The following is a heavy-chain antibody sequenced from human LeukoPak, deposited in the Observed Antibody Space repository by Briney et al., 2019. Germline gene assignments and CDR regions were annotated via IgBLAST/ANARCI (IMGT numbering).Heavy chain of an antibody. CDR2: IYYSGST. CDR3: ARVISEYYYDSSGYYGY. J-gene: IGHJ4*02. V-gene: IGHV4-59*12. D-gene: IGHD3-22*01. CDR1: GGSISSCY. Sequence: SETLSLTCTVSGGSISSCYWSWIRQSPGKGLEWIGYIYYSGSTNYNPSLKSRVAISVDKSKNQFSLKLSSVTAADTAVYYCARVISEYYYDSSGYYGYWGQGTLVTVSS.